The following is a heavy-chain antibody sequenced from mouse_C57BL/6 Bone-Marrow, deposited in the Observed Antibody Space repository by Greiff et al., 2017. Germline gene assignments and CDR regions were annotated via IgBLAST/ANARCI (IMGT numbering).Heavy chain of an antibody. CDR2: IDPEDGET. CDR3: AGWFDGFEY. CDR1: GFNIKDYY. Sequence: VQLQQSGAELVKPGALVKLSCTASGFNIKDYYMHWVKQRTEQGQEWIGRIDPEDGETKYAPKFQGKATITADTAPNTPYLQLSSLTAEDTAVYYCAGWFDGFEYWGQGTTLTV. D-gene: IGHD2-3*01. J-gene: IGHJ2*01. V-gene: IGHV14-2*01.